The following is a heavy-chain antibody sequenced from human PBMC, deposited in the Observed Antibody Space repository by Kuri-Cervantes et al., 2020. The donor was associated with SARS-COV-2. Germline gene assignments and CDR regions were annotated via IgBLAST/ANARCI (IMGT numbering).Heavy chain of an antibody. D-gene: IGHD3-3*01. V-gene: IGHV3-53*05. CDR3: ARGDPQYDSWSGYNDY. CDR2: IYSGGST. CDR1: GFTVSSNY. J-gene: IGHJ4*02. Sequence: GGSLRLSCAASGFTVSSNYMSWVRQAPGKGLEWVSVIYSGGSTYYADSVKGRFTISRDNSKNTLYLQMNSLRAEDTAMYYCARGDPQYDSWSGYNDYWGQGTLVTVSS.